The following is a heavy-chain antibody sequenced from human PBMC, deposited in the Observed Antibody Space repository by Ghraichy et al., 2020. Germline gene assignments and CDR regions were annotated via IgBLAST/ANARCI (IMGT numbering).Heavy chain of an antibody. CDR2: IYYSGST. Sequence: SETLSLTCTVSGGSISSGDYYWSWIRQPPGKGLEWIGYIYYSGSTYYNPSLKSRVTISVDTSKNQFSLKLSSVTAADTAVYYCARDSDRYCSGGSCYAYYGMDVWGQGTTVTVSS. D-gene: IGHD2-15*01. V-gene: IGHV4-30-4*01. CDR1: GGSISSGDYY. J-gene: IGHJ6*02. CDR3: ARDSDRYCSGGSCYAYYGMDV.